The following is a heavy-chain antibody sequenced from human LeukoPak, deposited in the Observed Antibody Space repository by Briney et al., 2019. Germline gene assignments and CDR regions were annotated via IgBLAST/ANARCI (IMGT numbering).Heavy chain of an antibody. CDR3: ARGPWYYDISRDAFDI. V-gene: IGHV3-30*04. D-gene: IGHD3-9*01. Sequence: GRSLRLSCAASGFTFSSYAMHWVRQAPGKGLEWVAVISYDRSNKYYADSVKGRFTISRDNSKNTLYLQMNSLRAEDTAVYYCARGPWYYDISRDAFDIWGQGTMVTVSS. CDR2: ISYDRSNK. CDR1: GFTFSSYA. J-gene: IGHJ3*02.